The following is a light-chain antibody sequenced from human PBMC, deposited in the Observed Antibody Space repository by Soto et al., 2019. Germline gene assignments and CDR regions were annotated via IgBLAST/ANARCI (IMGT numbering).Light chain of an antibody. J-gene: IGKJ1*01. CDR3: QQSYSTPGT. V-gene: IGKV1-39*01. CDR2: AAS. Sequence: DIQMTQSPSSLSASVGDRVTITCRASQSISSYLNWYQQKPGKAPKLLIYAASSLQSGVPSRFSGRGSGTDFTLTISSLQPEDVATYYCQQSYSTPGTFGQGTKVEIK. CDR1: QSISSY.